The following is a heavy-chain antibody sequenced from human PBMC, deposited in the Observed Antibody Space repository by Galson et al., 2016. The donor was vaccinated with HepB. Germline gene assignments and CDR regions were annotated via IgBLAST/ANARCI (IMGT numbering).Heavy chain of an antibody. D-gene: IGHD3-22*01. CDR2: INLSADSA. CDR3: ARALTPRTYYDSSGSYCLAY. CDR1: GYSFTTYF. Sequence: SVKVSCKASGYSFTTYFLHWVRQAPGQGLEWMAMINLSADSATYAPKFQGRVTVTRDTSTSTAYMELTSLTSEDTAVYYCARALTPRTYYDSSGSYCLAYWGRGSLFTVSS. V-gene: IGHV1-46*03. J-gene: IGHJ4*02.